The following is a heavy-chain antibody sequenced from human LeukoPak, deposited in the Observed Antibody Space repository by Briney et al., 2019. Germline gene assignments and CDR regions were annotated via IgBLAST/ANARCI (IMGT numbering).Heavy chain of an antibody. J-gene: IGHJ3*02. Sequence: PSETLSLTCTVSGGSISSYYWSWIRQPPGKGLEWIGYIDYTGSTNYNPSLKSRVTISVDTSKYQFSLKLSSVTAADTAVYYCARALTTDYYDSSGYLRVKAFDIWGQGTMVTVSS. CDR2: IDYTGST. D-gene: IGHD3-22*01. CDR1: GGSISSYY. CDR3: ARALTTDYYDSSGYLRVKAFDI. V-gene: IGHV4-59*01.